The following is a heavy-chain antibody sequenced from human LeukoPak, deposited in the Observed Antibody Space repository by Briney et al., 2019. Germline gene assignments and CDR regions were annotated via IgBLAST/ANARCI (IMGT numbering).Heavy chain of an antibody. CDR2: ISVYNGNT. CDR1: GYTFTSYG. J-gene: IGHJ4*02. V-gene: IGHV1-18*01. CDR3: ARDPYSGSPYYLDY. D-gene: IGHD1-26*01. Sequence: ASVKVSCKASGYTFTSYGISWVRQAPGQGIEWMGWISVYNGNTNYAQKLQGRVTMTTDTSTSTAYMELRSLRSDDTAVYYCARDPYSGSPYYLDYWGQGTLVTVSS.